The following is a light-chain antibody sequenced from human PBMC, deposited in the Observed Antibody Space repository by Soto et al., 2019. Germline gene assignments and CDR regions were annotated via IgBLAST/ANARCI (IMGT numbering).Light chain of an antibody. V-gene: IGKV1-5*01. CDR2: YAS. CDR3: LRYNAFSQT. J-gene: IGKJ1*01. Sequence: DIQMTQSPSTLSASVGDRVTITCRASQSMNDWLAWYQQKPGKAPKVLIYYASSLQSGVPSRFSGSGSGTEFTLTIDSLQTDDVATYYCLRYNAFSQTFGQGTKVEI. CDR1: QSMNDW.